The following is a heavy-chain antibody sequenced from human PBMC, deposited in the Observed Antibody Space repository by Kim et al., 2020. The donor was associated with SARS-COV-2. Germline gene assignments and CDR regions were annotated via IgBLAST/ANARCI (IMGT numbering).Heavy chain of an antibody. J-gene: IGHJ4*02. Sequence: LKSRVTISVDTSKNQFSLKLSSVTAADTAVYYCARMGRGMATIFPYYFDYWGQGTLVTVSS. CDR3: ARMGRGMATIFPYYFDY. V-gene: IGHV4-30-2*04. D-gene: IGHD5-12*01.